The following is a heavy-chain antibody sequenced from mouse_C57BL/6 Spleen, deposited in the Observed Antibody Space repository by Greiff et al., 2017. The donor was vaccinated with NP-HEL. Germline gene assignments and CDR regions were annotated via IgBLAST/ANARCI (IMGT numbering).Heavy chain of an antibody. CDR1: GYAFSSSW. D-gene: IGHD2-4*01. CDR3: ARSGLPAWFAY. J-gene: IGHJ3*01. V-gene: IGHV1-82*01. Sequence: QVQLKQSGPELVKPGASVKISCKASGYAFSSSWMNWVKQRPGKGLEWIGRIYPGDGDTNYNGKFKGKATLTADKSSSTAYMQLSSLTSEDSAVYFCARSGLPAWFAYWGQGTLVTVSA. CDR2: IYPGDGDT.